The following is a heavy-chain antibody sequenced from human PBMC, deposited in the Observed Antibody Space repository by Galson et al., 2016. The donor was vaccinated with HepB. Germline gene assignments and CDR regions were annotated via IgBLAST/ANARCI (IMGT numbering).Heavy chain of an antibody. CDR1: GGSFSAYY. J-gene: IGHJ2*01. Sequence: SETLSLTCAVSGGSFSAYYWSWIRQPPGKGLEWIGEILHIGSTNYNPSLQSRVTISVDRSKNQFSLKLSSVTAADTAVYYCAREAREFRNNRYDDWYFDLWGRGTLVTVSS. D-gene: IGHD1-1*01. CDR2: ILHIGST. V-gene: IGHV4-34*12. CDR3: AREAREFRNNRYDDWYFDL.